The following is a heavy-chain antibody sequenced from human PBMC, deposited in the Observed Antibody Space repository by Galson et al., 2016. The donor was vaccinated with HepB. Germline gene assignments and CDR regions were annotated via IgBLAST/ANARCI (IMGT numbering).Heavy chain of an antibody. Sequence: SETLSLTCTVSDDSIRGYYWSWIRQPPGKGLEWIGYIYSTGSTKYNPSLKSRVAISVDAAKSQFSLQLTSVTTADSAIYFCARHCSRTYCPEGTDAFDVWGQGTLVTVSS. D-gene: IGHD1-14*01. CDR1: DDSIRGYY. CDR2: IYSTGST. CDR3: ARHCSRTYCPEGTDAFDV. J-gene: IGHJ3*01. V-gene: IGHV4-59*08.